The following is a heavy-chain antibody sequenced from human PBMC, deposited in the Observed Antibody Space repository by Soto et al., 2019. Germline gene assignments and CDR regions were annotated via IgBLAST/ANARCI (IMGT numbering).Heavy chain of an antibody. CDR2: IKQDGSEK. CDR3: AREERYCSGGSCYSFSDYYYYMDV. J-gene: IGHJ6*03. CDR1: GFTFSSYW. D-gene: IGHD2-15*01. V-gene: IGHV3-7*01. Sequence: GGSLRLSCAASGFTFSSYWMSWVRQAPGKGLEWVANIKQDGSEKYYVDSVKGRFTISRDNAKNSLYLQMNSLRAEDTAVYYSAREERYCSGGSCYSFSDYYYYMDVWGKGTTVTVSS.